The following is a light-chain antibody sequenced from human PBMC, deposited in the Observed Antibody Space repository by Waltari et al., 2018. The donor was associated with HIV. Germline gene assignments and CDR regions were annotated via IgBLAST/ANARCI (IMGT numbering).Light chain of an antibody. V-gene: IGLV2-23*03. J-gene: IGLJ1*01. CDR3: CSYAGSNTFV. CDR1: NSDVGSYNL. CDR2: EGS. Sequence: QSALTQPASVSGSPGQSITISCTRTNSDVGSYNLVSWYQQHPGKAPKLMIYEGSKRPSGVSNRFSGSKSGNTASLTISGLQAEDEADYYCCSYAGSNTFVFGTGTKVTVL.